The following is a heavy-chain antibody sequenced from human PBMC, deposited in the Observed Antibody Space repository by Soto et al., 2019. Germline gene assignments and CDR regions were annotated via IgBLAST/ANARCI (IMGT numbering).Heavy chain of an antibody. CDR2: ISYDGSNK. D-gene: IGHD6-13*01. CDR1: GFTFSSYA. Sequence: GGSLRLSCAASGFTFSSYAMHWVRQAPGKGLEWVAVISYDGSNKYYADSVKGRFTISRDNSKNTLYLQMNSLRAEDTAVYYCARDRMGIAAAGWYFDLWGRGTLVTVSS. CDR3: ARDRMGIAAAGWYFDL. V-gene: IGHV3-30-3*01. J-gene: IGHJ2*01.